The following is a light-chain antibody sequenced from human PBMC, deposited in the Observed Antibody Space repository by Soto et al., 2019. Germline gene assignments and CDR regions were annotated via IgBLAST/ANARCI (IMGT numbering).Light chain of an antibody. J-gene: IGLJ2*01. V-gene: IGLV2-14*01. Sequence: QSALTQPASVSGSPGQSITISCTGTSSDVGGYNSVSWYQKHPDKAPKLIIYEVSYRPSGVSNRFSGSKSGNTASLTISGVRPEDEADYYCCSYTDIALDVVFGGGTKLTVL. CDR1: SSDVGGYNS. CDR2: EVS. CDR3: CSYTDIALDVV.